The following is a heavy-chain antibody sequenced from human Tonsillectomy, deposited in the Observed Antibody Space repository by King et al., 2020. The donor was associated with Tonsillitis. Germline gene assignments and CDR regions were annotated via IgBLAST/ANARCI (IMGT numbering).Heavy chain of an antibody. D-gene: IGHD2-2*01. J-gene: IGHJ4*02. CDR1: GFTFSNFA. CDR2: ITYDGRNK. V-gene: IGHV3-33*05. CDR3: ARCRFAELPASISASYYFDY. Sequence: VQLVESGGGVVQPGTSLRLSCAASGFTFSNFAIHWLRQAPGKGLEWVAVITYDGRNKFYEDSVKGRFTISRDNSNNTLSLQMNSLRVDDTAVYYCARCRFAELPASISASYYFDYWGQGTLVTVSS.